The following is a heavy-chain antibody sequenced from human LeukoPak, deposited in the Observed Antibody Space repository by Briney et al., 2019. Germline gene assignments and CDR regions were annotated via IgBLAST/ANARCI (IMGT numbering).Heavy chain of an antibody. Sequence: PSETLSLTCTVSGGSISTYYWSWIRQSPGKGLEWIGCIFNTGSTNQNPSLKSRVTISVDTSKNHFSLKLSSVTAADTAVYYCARISGGTITTGCIDSWGQGTLVTVSS. CDR2: IFNTGST. J-gene: IGHJ4*02. CDR1: GGSISTYY. D-gene: IGHD3-22*01. CDR3: ARISGGTITTGCIDS. V-gene: IGHV4-59*01.